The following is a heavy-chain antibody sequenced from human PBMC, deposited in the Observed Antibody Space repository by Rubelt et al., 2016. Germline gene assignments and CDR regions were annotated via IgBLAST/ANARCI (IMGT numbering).Heavy chain of an antibody. J-gene: IGHJ6*02. CDR2: ISSSSSYI. D-gene: IGHD4-23*01. Sequence: EVQLVESGGGLVKPGGSLRLSCAASGFTFSSYSMNWVRQAPGKGLEWVSSISSSSSYIYYADSVKGRFTISRENAKNSLYLQMNSLRAEDTAVYYCARDLTTVVTPGYGDVWGQGTTVTVSS. CDR1: GFTFSSYS. V-gene: IGHV3-21*01. CDR3: ARDLTTVVTPGYGDV.